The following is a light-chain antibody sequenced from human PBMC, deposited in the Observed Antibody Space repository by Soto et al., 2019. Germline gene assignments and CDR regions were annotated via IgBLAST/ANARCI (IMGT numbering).Light chain of an antibody. J-gene: IGKJ1*01. CDR1: QSVNSNY. CDR2: GAS. V-gene: IGKV3-20*01. Sequence: EVVLTQSPGTLSLSPGERATLSCRASQSVNSNYLTWYQQEPGQAPRLLIYGASSRATDIPDRFSGSGSGTDFTLTISRLEPEDFAVYYCQQHDSSPVSWTFGQGTKVEIK. CDR3: QQHDSSPVSWT.